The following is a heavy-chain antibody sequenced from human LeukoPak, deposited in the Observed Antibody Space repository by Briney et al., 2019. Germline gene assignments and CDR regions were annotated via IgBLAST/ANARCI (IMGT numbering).Heavy chain of an antibody. CDR3: ARGARAGYNLEPFDY. Sequence: SETLSLTCTVSGGSMSSYHWSWIRQPPGKGLGWIGYIYYSGSTKYNPSLKSRVTISVDTSKNQFSLKLSSVTAADTAVYYCARGARAGYNLEPFDYWGQGTLVTVSS. CDR1: GGSMSSYH. D-gene: IGHD5-24*01. V-gene: IGHV4-59*08. J-gene: IGHJ4*02. CDR2: IYYSGST.